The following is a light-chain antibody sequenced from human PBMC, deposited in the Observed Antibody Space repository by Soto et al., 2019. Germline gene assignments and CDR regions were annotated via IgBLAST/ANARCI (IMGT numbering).Light chain of an antibody. CDR1: SSDVGGYNY. CDR3: SSYTSSSSPL. CDR2: DVT. Sequence: QSALTQPASVSGSLGQSVTISCTGTSSDVGGYNYVSWYQQHPGKAPKLIIYDVTNRPSGLSNRFSGSKSGNTASLTISGLQAEDEADYYCSSYTSSSSPLFGGGTKL. J-gene: IGLJ2*01. V-gene: IGLV2-14*01.